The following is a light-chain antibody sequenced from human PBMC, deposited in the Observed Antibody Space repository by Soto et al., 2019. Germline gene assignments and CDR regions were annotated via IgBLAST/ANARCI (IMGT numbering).Light chain of an antibody. J-gene: IGKJ4*01. CDR3: QQRSNWPLT. Sequence: EIVLTQSPATLSLSPGERATLSCRVSQSVSSYLAWYQQKPGQAPRLLIYDASNRATGIPARFSGSGSGTDFTLTISSLEPEDFAVYSCQQRSNWPLTFGGGTKVEIK. CDR1: QSVSSY. CDR2: DAS. V-gene: IGKV3-11*01.